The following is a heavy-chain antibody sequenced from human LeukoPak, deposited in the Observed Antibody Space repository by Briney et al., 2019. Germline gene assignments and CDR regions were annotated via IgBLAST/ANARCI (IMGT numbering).Heavy chain of an antibody. D-gene: IGHD5-18*01. CDR2: ISYDGSNT. Sequence: PGGSLRLSCEASGFTFTRYGIHWVRQAPGKGLDWVALISYDGSNTYYADSVKGRFTISRDNSKNTLYLQMNSLRAEDTAVYYCAKSATGYSYGHIDYWGQGTLVTVSS. CDR1: GFTFTRYG. V-gene: IGHV3-30*18. CDR3: AKSATGYSYGHIDY. J-gene: IGHJ4*02.